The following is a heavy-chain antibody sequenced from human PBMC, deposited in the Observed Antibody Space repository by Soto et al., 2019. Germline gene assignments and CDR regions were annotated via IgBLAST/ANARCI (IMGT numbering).Heavy chain of an antibody. V-gene: IGHV3-30-3*01. CDR1: GFTFSSYA. Sequence: VGSLRLSCAASGFTFSSYAMHWVRQAPGKGLEWVAVISYDGSNKYYADSVKGRFTISRDNSKNTLYLQMNSLRAEDTAVYYCARATYCSSTSCYTGWYGMDVWGQGTTVTVSS. J-gene: IGHJ6*02. CDR2: ISYDGSNK. CDR3: ARATYCSSTSCYTGWYGMDV. D-gene: IGHD2-2*02.